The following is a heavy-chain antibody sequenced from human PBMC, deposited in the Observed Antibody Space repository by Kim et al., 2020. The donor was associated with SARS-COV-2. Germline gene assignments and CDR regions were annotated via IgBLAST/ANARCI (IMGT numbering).Heavy chain of an antibody. D-gene: IGHD5-12*01. CDR2: ISYDGSNK. Sequence: GGSLRLSCAASGFTFSSYAMHWVRQAPGKGLEWVAVISYDGSNKYYADSVKGRFTISRDNSKNTLYLQMNSLRAEDTAVYYCHCRATLPNAFDIWGQGTMVTVSS. J-gene: IGHJ3*02. CDR1: GFTFSSYA. CDR3: HCRATLPNAFDI. V-gene: IGHV3-30*04.